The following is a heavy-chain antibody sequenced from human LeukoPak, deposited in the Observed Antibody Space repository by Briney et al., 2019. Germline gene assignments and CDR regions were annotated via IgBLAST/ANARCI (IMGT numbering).Heavy chain of an antibody. V-gene: IGHV1-69*13. D-gene: IGHD2-2*02. J-gene: IGHJ4*02. CDR2: IIPIFGTA. CDR3: ASSTPYCTSTSCYRRFDY. Sequence: GASVKVSCKASGYTFSNYGISWVRQAPGQGLEWMGGIIPIFGTANYAQKFQGRVTITADESTNTAYMELSSLRSEDTAVYYCASSTPYCTSTSCYRRFDYWGQGTLVTVSS. CDR1: GYTFSNYG.